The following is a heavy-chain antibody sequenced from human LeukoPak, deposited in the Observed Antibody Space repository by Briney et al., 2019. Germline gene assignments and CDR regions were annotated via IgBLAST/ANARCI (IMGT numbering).Heavy chain of an antibody. J-gene: IGHJ5*02. CDR2: IYNSGST. CDR1: GGSISSGDYR. D-gene: IGHD6-6*01. V-gene: IGHV4-30-4*01. CDR3: ARRAPYSSSSGVWFDP. Sequence: PSETLSLTCTVSGGSISSGDYRWSWLRQHPGKGLEWIGYIYNSGSTYYNPSLKSRVTISVDTSKNQFSLKLSSVTAADTAVYYCARRAPYSSSSGVWFDPWGQGTLVTVSS.